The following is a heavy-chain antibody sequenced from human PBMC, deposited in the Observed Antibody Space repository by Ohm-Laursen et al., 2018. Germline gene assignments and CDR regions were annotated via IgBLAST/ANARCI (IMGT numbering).Heavy chain of an antibody. CDR1: GFTFSSYA. CDR3: ARGRYSSSCYYFEY. D-gene: IGHD6-6*01. Sequence: LSLTCAASGFTFSSYAMSWVRQAPGEGLEWVANIKQDGSEKYYVDSVKGRFTISRDNARNSLYLQMNSLRAEDTAVYYCARGRYSSSCYYFEYWGQGTLVTVSS. V-gene: IGHV3-7*01. J-gene: IGHJ4*02. CDR2: IKQDGSEK.